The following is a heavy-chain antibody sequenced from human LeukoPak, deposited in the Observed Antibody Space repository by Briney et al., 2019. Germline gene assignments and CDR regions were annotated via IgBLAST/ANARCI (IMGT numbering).Heavy chain of an antibody. Sequence: SETLSLTCTGSRGSLSSYYWSWIRQPPGKGLEWIGYIYYSGSPNYNPPLKSRVTISVDTSKNQFSLKLSSVTAADTAVYFCAGGSTMIRGAADYWGQGTLVTVSS. J-gene: IGHJ4*02. V-gene: IGHV4-59*01. CDR2: IYYSGSP. D-gene: IGHD3-10*01. CDR1: RGSLSSYY. CDR3: AGGSTMIRGAADY.